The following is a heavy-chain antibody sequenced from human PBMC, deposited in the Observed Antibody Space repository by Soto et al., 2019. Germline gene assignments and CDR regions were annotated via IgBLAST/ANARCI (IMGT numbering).Heavy chain of an antibody. J-gene: IGHJ4*02. V-gene: IGHV4-61*01. CDR2: GSYSGTT. Sequence: SETLSLTCTVSGVSVSSGTFYWAWIRQPPGKGLEWIGFGSYSGTTNYKPSLKSRVTISVDTSRSQISLKVSSLTAADTAVYYCARGATVTQFDYWGRGTLVTVSS. CDR1: GVSVSSGTFY. CDR3: ARGATVTQFDY. D-gene: IGHD4-17*01.